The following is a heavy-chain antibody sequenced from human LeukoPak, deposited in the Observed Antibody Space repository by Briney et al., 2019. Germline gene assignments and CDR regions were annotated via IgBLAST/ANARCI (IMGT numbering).Heavy chain of an antibody. CDR1: GGTFSSHP. J-gene: IGHJ6*04. CDR2: IIPIFGTA. CDR3: ARERRGYGYYYGMGV. Sequence: SVKVSCKASGGTFSSHPIGWVRQAPGQGLEWMGGIIPIFGTAHYAQRFQGRVTITADESTSTAYMELSSLKSEDTAIYYCARERRGYGYYYGMGVWGKGTTVTVSS. V-gene: IGHV1-69*13. D-gene: IGHD5-12*01.